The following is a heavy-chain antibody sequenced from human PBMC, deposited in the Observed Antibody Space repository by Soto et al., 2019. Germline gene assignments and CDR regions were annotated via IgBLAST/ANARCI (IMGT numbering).Heavy chain of an antibody. CDR1: GYTFTSYA. CDR2: INAGNGNT. J-gene: IGHJ6*02. V-gene: IGHV1-3*01. Sequence: ASVKVSCKASGYTFTSYAMHWVRQAPGQRLEWMGWINAGNGNTKYSQKFQGRVTITRDTSASTAYMELSSLRSEDTAVYYCARDLGYYHLMYYYYGMDVWGQGTTVTV. D-gene: IGHD3-22*01. CDR3: ARDLGYYHLMYYYYGMDV.